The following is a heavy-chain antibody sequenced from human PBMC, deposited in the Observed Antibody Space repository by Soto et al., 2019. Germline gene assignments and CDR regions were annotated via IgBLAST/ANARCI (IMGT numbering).Heavy chain of an antibody. J-gene: IGHJ3*01. CDR1: GFTFSHYG. D-gene: IGHD2-21*02. V-gene: IGHV3-33*01. CDR3: TRDSCGGDCCGGYDV. Sequence: QVQLAQSGGGVVQPGRSLRLSCAASGFTFSHYGMHWVRQAPGKGLEWVAVIWYDGSNKYYVDSVKGRFTIYRDNSKNTLYLQMNSQREEDKAEYYCTRDSCGGDCCGGYDVWGQGTMVTVSS. CDR2: IWYDGSNK.